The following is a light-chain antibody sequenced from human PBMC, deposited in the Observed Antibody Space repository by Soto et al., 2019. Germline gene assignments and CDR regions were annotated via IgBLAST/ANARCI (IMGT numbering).Light chain of an antibody. CDR3: QKYNNWPQWT. Sequence: EILMTQSLATLSVSPGERSTLSCMAIQSVSSNLAWYQQKPGQAPTLLIYAASNRATGIPDTFSGSGSGTEFTLTISSLKSEDFAVYYCQKYNNWPQWTLGTGHQVDLK. CDR2: AAS. J-gene: IGKJ1*01. CDR1: QSVSSN. V-gene: IGKV3-15*01.